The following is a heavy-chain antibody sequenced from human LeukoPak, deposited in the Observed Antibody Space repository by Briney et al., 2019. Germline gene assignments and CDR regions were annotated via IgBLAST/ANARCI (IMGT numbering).Heavy chain of an antibody. CDR1: GLTFSSYW. Sequence: PGGSLRLSCAASGLTFSSYWMTWVRQAPGKGLEWVAIIKQAASETYYVGSVKGRFTISRDNAKNSLYLQMSSLRADDTAVYYCARYYCGTSTTCYMFDFWGQGTLVTVSS. V-gene: IGHV3-7*01. J-gene: IGHJ4*02. CDR3: ARYYCGTSTTCYMFDF. D-gene: IGHD2-2*01. CDR2: IKQAASET.